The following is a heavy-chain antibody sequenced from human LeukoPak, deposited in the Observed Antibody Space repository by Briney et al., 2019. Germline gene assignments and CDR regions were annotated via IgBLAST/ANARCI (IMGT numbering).Heavy chain of an antibody. CDR2: ISSSTYI. V-gene: IGHV3-21*01. CDR3: ARGISSYYYDSSGHRGYYYMDV. Sequence: GGSLRLSCTASGFTFNSYTMNWVRQAPGKGLEWVSSISSSTYIYYADSVEGRFTISRDNAKNSLYLQMNSLRAEDTAVYFCARGISSYYYDSSGHRGYYYMDVWGKGTTVTVSS. D-gene: IGHD3-22*01. CDR1: GFTFNSYT. J-gene: IGHJ6*03.